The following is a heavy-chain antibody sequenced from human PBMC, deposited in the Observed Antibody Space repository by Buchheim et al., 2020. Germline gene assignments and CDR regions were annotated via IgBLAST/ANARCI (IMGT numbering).Heavy chain of an antibody. CDR1: GFTVSSNY. D-gene: IGHD6-13*01. V-gene: IGHV3-66*01. J-gene: IGHJ4*02. CDR2: IYSGGST. CDR3: ARVGHGSSWYREYYFDY. Sequence: EVQLVESGGGLVQPGGSLRLSCAASGFTVSSNYMSWVRQAPGKGLEWVSVIYSGGSTYYADSVKGRFTISRDNAKNSLYLQVNSLRAEDTAVYYCARVGHGSSWYREYYFDYWGQGTL.